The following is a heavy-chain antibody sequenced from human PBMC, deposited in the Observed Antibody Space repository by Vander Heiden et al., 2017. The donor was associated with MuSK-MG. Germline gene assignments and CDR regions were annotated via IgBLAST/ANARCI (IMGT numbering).Heavy chain of an antibody. D-gene: IGHD1-26*01. CDR3: GRDLGGGAWTVPGYGMDV. CDR2: LNPDTGGT. CDR1: GYTFTGYN. Sequence: QVQLVQSEAEVKKPGASVKVSCKASGYTFTGYNIHWVRRAPGQGLEWMGWLNPDTGGTKYAQQFQGRVTMTRDTSITTAYMELSSLRSDATAVYYCGRDLGGGAWTVPGYGMDVCG. J-gene: IGHJ6*01. V-gene: IGHV1-2*02.